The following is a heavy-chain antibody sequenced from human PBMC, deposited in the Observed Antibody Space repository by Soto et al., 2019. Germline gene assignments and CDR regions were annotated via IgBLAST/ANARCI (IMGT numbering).Heavy chain of an antibody. J-gene: IGHJ3*02. V-gene: IGHV3-53*02. D-gene: IGHD5-12*01. CDR2: IYSGGST. CDR3: GRPGYSGYGGAIDI. Sequence: EVQLVETGGGLIQPGGSLRLSCAASGFTVSSNYMSWVRQAPGKGLEWVSVIYSGGSTYYADSVKGRFTISRDNSKNTLYLQMNSLRAEDTAVYYCGRPGYSGYGGAIDIWGQGTMVTVSS. CDR1: GFTVSSNY.